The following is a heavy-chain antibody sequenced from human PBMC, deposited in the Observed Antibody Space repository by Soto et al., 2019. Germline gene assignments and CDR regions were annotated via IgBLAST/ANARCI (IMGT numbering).Heavy chain of an antibody. J-gene: IGHJ4*02. CDR1: VFSVSSNY. CDR3: ARPTSSGFIYF. CDR2: IYSGDAT. D-gene: IGHD3-22*01. Sequence: GGSLRLSCVASVFSVSSNYMGWVRQAPGKGPEWVSGIYSGDATFYADSVKGRFTISKDNSMNTLYLQMDSLRVEDTAVYYCARPTSSGFIYFRGKGT. V-gene: IGHV3-53*01.